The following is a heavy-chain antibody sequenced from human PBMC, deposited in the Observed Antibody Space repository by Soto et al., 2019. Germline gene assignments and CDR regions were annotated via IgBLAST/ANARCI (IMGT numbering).Heavy chain of an antibody. CDR3: ARGGSGSYHFYYYYGMDV. CDR1: GFTFSTYW. V-gene: IGHV3-74*01. D-gene: IGHD1-26*01. J-gene: IGHJ6*02. Sequence: PGGSLRLSCAASGFTFSTYWFHWVRQAPGKGLLWVSRITSDGTTHYADSVKGRFTISRDNAKETLYLQMNDLRAEDTAVYYCARGGSGSYHFYYYYGMDVWGQGTTVTVSS. CDR2: ITSDGTT.